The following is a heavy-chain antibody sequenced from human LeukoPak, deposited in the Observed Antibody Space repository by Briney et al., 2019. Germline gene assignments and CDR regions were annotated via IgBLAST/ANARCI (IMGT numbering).Heavy chain of an antibody. J-gene: IGHJ3*02. CDR1: GFTVSSNY. V-gene: IGHV3-66*01. D-gene: IGHD3-22*01. Sequence: GGSLRLSCAASGFTVSSNYISWVRQAPGKGLELVSVIYSGGRTYYADSVKGRFTISRDNSKNTLYLQMNSLRAEDTDVYYCAREVDYYDSSGYYSPSSVAFDIWGQGTMVTVSS. CDR2: IYSGGRT. CDR3: AREVDYYDSSGYYSPSSVAFDI.